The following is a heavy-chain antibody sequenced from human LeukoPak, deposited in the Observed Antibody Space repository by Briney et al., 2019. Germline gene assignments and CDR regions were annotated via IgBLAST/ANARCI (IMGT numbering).Heavy chain of an antibody. CDR2: INHSGST. CDR3: ARDGLWFGELLYTKPLDY. V-gene: IGHV4-34*01. CDR1: GGSFSGYY. D-gene: IGHD3-10*01. J-gene: IGHJ4*02. Sequence: SETLSLTCAVYGGSFSGYYWSWIRQPPAKGLEWIGEINHSGSTNYNPSLKSRVTISVDTSKNQFSLKLSSVTAADTAVYYCARDGLWFGELLYTKPLDYWGQGTLVTVSS.